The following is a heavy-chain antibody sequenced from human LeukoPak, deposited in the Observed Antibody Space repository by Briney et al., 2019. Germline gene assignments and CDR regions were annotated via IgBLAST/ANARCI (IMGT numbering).Heavy chain of an antibody. J-gene: IGHJ4*02. V-gene: IGHV3-7*01. CDR1: GFTFSSYW. CDR2: IKQDGSEK. D-gene: IGHD6-19*01. CDR3: ARVKLDSSGWYGTPGPFDY. Sequence: GGSLRLSCAASGFTFSSYWMSWVRQAPGKGLEWVANIKQDGSEKYYVDSVKGRFTISRDNAKNSLYLQMNSLRAEDTAVYYCARVKLDSSGWYGTPGPFDYWGQGTLVTVSS.